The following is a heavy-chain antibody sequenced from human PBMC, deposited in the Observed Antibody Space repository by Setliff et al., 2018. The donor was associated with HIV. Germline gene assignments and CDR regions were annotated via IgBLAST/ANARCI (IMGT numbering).Heavy chain of an antibody. CDR1: SGSVNGYY. J-gene: IGHJ5*02. CDR2: INHGGST. D-gene: IGHD3-10*01. Sequence: PSETLSLTCAVSSGSVNGYYWSWIRQPPGEGPEWIGEINHGGSTNYIPSLKSRIAISVDMSKREVSLKLNSVTAADTAVYYCARHRLFDSGIYYNRPFFSGHESWSQGALGTVPQ. V-gene: IGHV4-34*01. CDR3: ARHRLFDSGIYYNRPFFSGHES.